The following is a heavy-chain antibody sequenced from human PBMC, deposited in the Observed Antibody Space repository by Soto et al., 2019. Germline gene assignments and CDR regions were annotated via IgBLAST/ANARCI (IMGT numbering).Heavy chain of an antibody. V-gene: IGHV3-23*01. CDR3: ANGPPMTVVVTTTDY. Sequence: EVQLLESGGGLVQPGGSLRLSCAAPGFTFSSNAMTWVGQAPGKGLEWVSAISGSGGSTYYADSVKGRFTISRDNSKNTLYLQMNSLRAEDTAVYYCANGPPMTVVVTTTDYWGQGTLVTVSS. D-gene: IGHD3-22*01. J-gene: IGHJ4*02. CDR1: GFTFSSNA. CDR2: ISGSGGST.